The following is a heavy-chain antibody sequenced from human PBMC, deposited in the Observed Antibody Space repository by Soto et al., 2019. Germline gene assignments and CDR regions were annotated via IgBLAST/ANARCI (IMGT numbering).Heavy chain of an antibody. V-gene: IGHV1-69*12. CDR2: IIPIFGTA. Sequence: QVQLVQSGAEVKKPGSSVKVSCKASGGTFSSYAISWVRQAPGQGLEWMGGIIPIFGTANYAQKLQGRVTITAAESTSTAYVELSSLRSEDPAVDSYARESRYCSGGSCYFLPGIDYWGQGTLVTVSS. J-gene: IGHJ4*02. D-gene: IGHD2-15*01. CDR3: ARESRYCSGGSCYFLPGIDY. CDR1: GGTFSSYA.